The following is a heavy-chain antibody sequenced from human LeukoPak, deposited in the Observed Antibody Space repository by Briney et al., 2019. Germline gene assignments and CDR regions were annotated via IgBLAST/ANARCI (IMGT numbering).Heavy chain of an antibody. CDR1: KFTFSTYA. CDR2: ISASAGST. J-gene: IGHJ4*02. D-gene: IGHD4-17*01. Sequence: TGGSLRLSCAASKFTFSTYAMSWVRQAPGNGLEWVSLISASAGSTYYADSVKGRFTISRDNSKNTLYLQMNSLRVEDTAGYYCAKSMFVYGDYVPDYWGQGTLVTVSS. V-gene: IGHV3-23*01. CDR3: AKSMFVYGDYVPDY.